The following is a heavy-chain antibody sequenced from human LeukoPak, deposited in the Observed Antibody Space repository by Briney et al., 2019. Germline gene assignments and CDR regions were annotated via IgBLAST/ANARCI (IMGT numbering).Heavy chain of an antibody. D-gene: IGHD3-3*01. CDR2: IYYSGGT. CDR3: AITGDFWSGYRFDY. CDR1: GGSISNYY. J-gene: IGHJ4*02. Sequence: PSETLSLACTVSGGSISNYYWNWIRQPPGKGLEWIGYIYYSGGTNYNPSLKSRVTISVDTSKNQFSLKLSSVTAADTAVYYCAITGDFWSGYRFDYWGQGTLVTVSS. V-gene: IGHV4-59*08.